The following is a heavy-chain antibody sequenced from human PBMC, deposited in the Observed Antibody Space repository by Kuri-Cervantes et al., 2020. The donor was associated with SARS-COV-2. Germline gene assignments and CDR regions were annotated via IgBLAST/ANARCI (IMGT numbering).Heavy chain of an antibody. V-gene: IGHV3-7*01. D-gene: IGHD3-16*01. CDR2: IKGDGSEK. CDR1: GLTFTRYW. Sequence: GGSLRLSCAASGLTFTRYWMNWVRQPPGKGLEWVATIKGDGSEKYYVESVKGRFTVSRDNAENSRYLQLNTVRAEDTAVYYCARAQLGAVGAFDIWGQGAMVTVSS. J-gene: IGHJ3*02. CDR3: ARAQLGAVGAFDI.